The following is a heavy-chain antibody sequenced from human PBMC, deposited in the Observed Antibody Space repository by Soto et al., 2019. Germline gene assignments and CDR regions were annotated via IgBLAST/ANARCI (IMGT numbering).Heavy chain of an antibody. CDR2: IYYTGST. J-gene: IGHJ5*02. V-gene: IGHV4-31*03. CDR3: ARAVLTTNWFER. CDR1: GGSIRSGGSY. D-gene: IGHD3-22*01. Sequence: NPSETLSLTCTVSGGSIRSGGSYWSWIRQHPGKGLEWIGYIYYTGSTFYNPSLRSRISISVDTSKNQFSLNLSSLTAADSAVYCCARAVLTTNWFERWGQGTLVTVSS.